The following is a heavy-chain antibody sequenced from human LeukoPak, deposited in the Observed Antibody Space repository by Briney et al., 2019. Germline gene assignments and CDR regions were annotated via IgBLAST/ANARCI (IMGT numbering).Heavy chain of an antibody. CDR2: ISYDGSNK. D-gene: IGHD6-6*01. CDR3: ARVGPGVYSSSSLGYYYYYMDV. Sequence: GGSLRLSCAASGFTFSSYAMHWVRQAPGKGLKWVAVISYDGSNKYYADSVKGRFTISRDNSKNTLYLQMNSLRAEDTAVYYCARVGPGVYSSSSLGYYYYYMDVWGKGTTVTVSS. J-gene: IGHJ6*03. V-gene: IGHV3-30*04. CDR1: GFTFSSYA.